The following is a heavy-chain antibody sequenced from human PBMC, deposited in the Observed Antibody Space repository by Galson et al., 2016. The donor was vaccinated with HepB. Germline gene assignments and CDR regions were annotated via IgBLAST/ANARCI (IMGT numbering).Heavy chain of an antibody. Sequence: SLRLSCAASGFTFSSYGMHWGRQAPGKGLEWVAVIWHDGSSKYYADSVKGRFTISRDNSKNMLYLQVNSLRAEDTALYYCARDLWPRSYYYGSGSYYPTLDYWGQGTLVTVSS. V-gene: IGHV3-33*01. CDR2: IWHDGSSK. J-gene: IGHJ4*02. CDR1: GFTFSSYG. CDR3: ARDLWPRSYYYGSGSYYPTLDY. D-gene: IGHD3-10*01.